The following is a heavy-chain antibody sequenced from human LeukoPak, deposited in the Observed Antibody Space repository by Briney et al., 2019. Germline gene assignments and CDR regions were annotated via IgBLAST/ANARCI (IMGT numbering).Heavy chain of an antibody. CDR2: ISSSSSYI. V-gene: IGHV3-21*01. CDR3: ASLVSICSGGSCYTVDY. J-gene: IGHJ4*02. CDR1: GFTFSSYS. Sequence: GSLRLSCAASGFTFSSYSMNWVRQAPGKGLEWVSSISSSSSYIYYADSVKGRFTISRDNAKNSLYLQMNSLRAEDTAVYYCASLVSICSGGSCYTVDYWGQGTLVTVSS. D-gene: IGHD2-15*01.